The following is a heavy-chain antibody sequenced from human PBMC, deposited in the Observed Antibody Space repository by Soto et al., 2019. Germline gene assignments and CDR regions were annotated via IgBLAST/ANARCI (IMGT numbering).Heavy chain of an antibody. CDR2: IHYTGST. CDR1: GGSMSRYY. J-gene: IGHJ5*02. V-gene: IGHV4-59*01. CDR3: ARDLTISSTDGPLDP. D-gene: IGHD1-1*01. Sequence: SETLSLTCTVSGGSMSRYYWTWIRQPPGKGLEWIGNIHYTGSTNYNPSLKSRVTILLGTSTSQFSLKVSSVTAAGTAVYYCARDLTISSTDGPLDPWGHGTLVTVSS.